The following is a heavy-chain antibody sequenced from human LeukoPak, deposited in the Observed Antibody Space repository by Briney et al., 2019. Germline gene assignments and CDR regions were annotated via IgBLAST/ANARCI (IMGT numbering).Heavy chain of an antibody. V-gene: IGHV4-4*07. J-gene: IGHJ6*03. CDR2: IYTSGST. CDR1: GGSISSYY. D-gene: IGHD2-2*01. Sequence: SETLSLTCTVSGGSISSYYWSWIRQPAGEGLEWIGRIYTSGSTNYNPSLKSRVTMSVDTSKNQFSLKLSSVTAADTAVYYCARGSRVPAAIANYYYYMDVWGKGTTVTVSS. CDR3: ARGSRVPAAIANYYYYMDV.